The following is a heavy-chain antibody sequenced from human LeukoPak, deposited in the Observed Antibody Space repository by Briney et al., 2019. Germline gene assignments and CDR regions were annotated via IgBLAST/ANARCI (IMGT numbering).Heavy chain of an antibody. Sequence: SETLSLTCTVSGGSISSNYWSWIRKPPGKGLEWIGDIFLSGSTNYNPSLKSRVTISVDTSKNQFSLKLSSVTAADTAVYYCARVTMGYDSSGPLNYFDYWGQGTLVTVSS. CDR2: IFLSGST. J-gene: IGHJ4*02. CDR3: ARVTMGYDSSGPLNYFDY. D-gene: IGHD3-22*01. CDR1: GGSISSNY. V-gene: IGHV4-59*01.